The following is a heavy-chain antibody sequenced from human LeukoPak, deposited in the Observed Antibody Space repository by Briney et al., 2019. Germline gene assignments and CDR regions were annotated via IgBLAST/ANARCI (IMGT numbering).Heavy chain of an antibody. J-gene: IGHJ6*03. D-gene: IGHD1-26*01. CDR1: GFTFSNYN. V-gene: IGHV3-21*01. CDR3: ARDPYSGNYGTYHYYYMDV. Sequence: GGSLRLSCADSGFTFSNYNMNWVRQAPGKAMEWVSSITSSSTYTFYADSVKGRFTISRDNAKNSLYLQMDSLGPEDTAVYYCARDPYSGNYGTYHYYYMDVWGKGTTVTISS. CDR2: ITSSSTYT.